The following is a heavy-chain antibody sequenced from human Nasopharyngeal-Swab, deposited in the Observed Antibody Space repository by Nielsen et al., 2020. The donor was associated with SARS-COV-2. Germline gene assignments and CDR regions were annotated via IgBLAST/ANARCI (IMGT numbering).Heavy chain of an antibody. CDR3: ARGGYGDYLGYYYYMDV. CDR1: GYTFTSYD. D-gene: IGHD4-17*01. Sequence: ASVQVSCKASGYTFTSYDINWVRRATGQGLEWMGWMNPNSGNTGYAQKFQGRVTMTRNTSISTAYMELSSLRSEDTAVYYCARGGYGDYLGYYYYMDVWGKGTTVTVSS. J-gene: IGHJ6*03. V-gene: IGHV1-8*01. CDR2: MNPNSGNT.